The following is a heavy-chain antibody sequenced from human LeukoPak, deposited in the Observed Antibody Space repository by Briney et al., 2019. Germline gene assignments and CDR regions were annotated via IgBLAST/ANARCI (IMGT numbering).Heavy chain of an antibody. V-gene: IGHV3-30*14. CDR3: ARVNYDSSGYCFDY. J-gene: IGHJ4*02. CDR2: ISYDGSNK. CDR1: GFTFSSYA. D-gene: IGHD3-22*01. Sequence: GRSLRLSCAASGFTFSSYAMHWVRQAPGKGLEWVAVISYDGSNKYYADSVKGRFTISRENAKNSLYLQMNSLRAEDTAVYYCARVNYDSSGYCFDYWGQGTLVTVSS.